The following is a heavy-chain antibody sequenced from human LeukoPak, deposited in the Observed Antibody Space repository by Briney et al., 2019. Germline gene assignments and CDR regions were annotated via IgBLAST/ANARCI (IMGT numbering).Heavy chain of an antibody. Sequence: GGTLRLSCAASGFTFSSNYMSWVRQAPGKGLEWVSVIYSGGSTYYADSVKGRFTISRDNSKNTLYLQMNSLRAEDTAVYYCARARYGSGSYWFDYWGQGTLVTVSS. V-gene: IGHV3-66*01. CDR1: GFTFSSNY. J-gene: IGHJ4*02. D-gene: IGHD3-10*01. CDR3: ARARYGSGSYWFDY. CDR2: IYSGGST.